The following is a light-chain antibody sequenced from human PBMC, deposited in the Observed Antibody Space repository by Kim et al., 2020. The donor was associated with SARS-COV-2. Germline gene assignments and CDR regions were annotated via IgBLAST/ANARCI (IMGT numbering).Light chain of an antibody. V-gene: IGLV3-1*01. Sequence: VSPGQTASITCSGDKLGEKYACWYQQKPGQSPVLVIYQDTKRPSGIPERFSGSNSGNTATLTISGTQAVDEADYYCQTWDSITVVFGGGTKVTVL. CDR1: KLGEKY. J-gene: IGLJ2*01. CDR3: QTWDSITVV. CDR2: QDT.